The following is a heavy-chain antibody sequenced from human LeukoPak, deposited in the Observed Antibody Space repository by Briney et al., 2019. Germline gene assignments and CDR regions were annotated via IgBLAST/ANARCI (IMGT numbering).Heavy chain of an antibody. CDR3: ARDLDDYGDYHNWFDP. J-gene: IGHJ5*02. CDR2: IIPILGIA. V-gene: IGHV1-69*04. CDR1: GGTFSSYA. Sequence: SVKVSCKASGGTFSSYAISWVRQAPGQGLEWMGRIIPILGIANYAQKFQGRVTITADKSTSTAYMELSSLRSVDTAVYYCARDLDDYGDYHNWFDPWGQGTLVTVSS. D-gene: IGHD4-17*01.